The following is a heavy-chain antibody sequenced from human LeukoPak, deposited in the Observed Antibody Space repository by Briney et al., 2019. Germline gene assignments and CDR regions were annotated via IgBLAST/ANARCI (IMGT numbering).Heavy chain of an antibody. Sequence: ASVKVSCKASGGTFSSYTISWVRQAPGQGLEWMGRIISILGIANYAQKFQGRVTITADKSTSTAYMELSSLRSEDTAVYYCARVHSSGWYGYYFDYWGQGTLVTVSS. CDR3: ARVHSSGWYGYYFDY. CDR1: GGTFSSYT. V-gene: IGHV1-69*02. CDR2: IISILGIA. D-gene: IGHD6-19*01. J-gene: IGHJ4*02.